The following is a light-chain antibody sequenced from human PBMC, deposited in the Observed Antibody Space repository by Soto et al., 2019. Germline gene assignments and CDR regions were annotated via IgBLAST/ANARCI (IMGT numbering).Light chain of an antibody. Sequence: IQLTQSPSSLSASVGDRVTITCRASQGISSYLAWYQQKPGKAPKLLIYAASTLQSGVPSRFSGSGSGTDFTLTISSLQPEDFATYDCQHLNSYQVTVGPATKVDIK. J-gene: IGKJ3*01. CDR1: QGISSY. V-gene: IGKV1-9*01. CDR2: AAS. CDR3: QHLNSYQVT.